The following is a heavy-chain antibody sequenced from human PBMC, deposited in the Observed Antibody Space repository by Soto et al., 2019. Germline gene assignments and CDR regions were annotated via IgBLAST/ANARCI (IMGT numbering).Heavy chain of an antibody. D-gene: IGHD1-7*01. J-gene: IGHJ3*02. CDR3: AVNYDYDAFDI. CDR2: INAGNGST. V-gene: IGHV1-3*01. Sequence: ASVKVSCKASGYTFTSYAMHWVRQAPRQRLGWMGWINAGNGSTKYSQKFQGRVTITRDTSASTAYMELSSLRSEDTAVYYCAVNYDYDAFDIWGQGTMVTVSS. CDR1: GYTFTSYA.